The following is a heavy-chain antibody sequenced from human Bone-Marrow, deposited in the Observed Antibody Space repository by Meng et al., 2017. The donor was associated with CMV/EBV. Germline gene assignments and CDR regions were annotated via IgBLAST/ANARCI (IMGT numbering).Heavy chain of an antibody. D-gene: IGHD2-15*01. V-gene: IGHV3-21*01. CDR3: AREQLGYCSGGSCAIDF. J-gene: IGHJ4*02. CDR1: FSFSSYD. CDR2: IRSATTFT. Sequence: FSFSSYDMSCVRQAPGKGLEWVSSIRSATTFTYYADPVKGRFAISRDNAKNSLHLQMNSLRAEDTAVYYCAREQLGYCSGGSCAIDFWGQGTLVTVSS.